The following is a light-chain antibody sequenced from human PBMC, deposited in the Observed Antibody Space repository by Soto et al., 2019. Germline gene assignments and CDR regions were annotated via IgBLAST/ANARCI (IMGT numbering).Light chain of an antibody. CDR1: SRDLEAYDY. J-gene: IGLJ1*01. V-gene: IGLV2-11*01. CDR3: CSFAGSYYV. Sequence: QSALTQPRSVSGHTVQSIAISCTGTSRDLEAYDYVSWYPHQPRKAPQLIISEXNXRTSGVSYRFSAYKSGNTASLTISGLHVEDDADYYCCSFAGSYYVFVTVTSVSVL. CDR2: EXN.